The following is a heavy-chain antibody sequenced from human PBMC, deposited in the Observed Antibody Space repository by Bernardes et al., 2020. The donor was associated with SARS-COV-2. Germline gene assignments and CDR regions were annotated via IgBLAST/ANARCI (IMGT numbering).Heavy chain of an antibody. Sequence: GCLTLSCLSSGFNFSNSKMSWVRQPQWEGLQWLSRLSGCGSYTYYTDSVTARFTISRDNAKNSLYLQMNSLRDEATAVYYCARGSLFYHDAEAPFHYWGQGPLVTVSS. V-gene: IGHV3-11*06. CDR1: GFNFSNSK. CDR3: ARGSLFYHDAEAPFHY. D-gene: IGHD3-16*01. J-gene: IGHJ4*02. CDR2: LSGCGSYT.